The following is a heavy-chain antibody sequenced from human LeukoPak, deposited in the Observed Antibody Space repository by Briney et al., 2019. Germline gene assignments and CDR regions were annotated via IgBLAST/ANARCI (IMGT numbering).Heavy chain of an antibody. V-gene: IGHV3-23*01. Sequence: PGGSLRLSCAASGFTFSSYAMSWVRQAPGKGLEGVSAISGSGGSTYYADSLKGRFTISRDNSKNTLYLQMNRLRAEGTAVYYCAKMDSPGYYYASMDYWGQGTLVTVSS. CDR2: ISGSGGST. CDR1: GFTFSSYA. CDR3: AKMDSPGYYYASMDY. J-gene: IGHJ4*02. D-gene: IGHD3-22*01.